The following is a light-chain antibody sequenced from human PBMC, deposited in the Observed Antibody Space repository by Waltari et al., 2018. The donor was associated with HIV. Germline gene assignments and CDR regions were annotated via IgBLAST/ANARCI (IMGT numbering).Light chain of an antibody. CDR2: KNF. CDR3: VGWDSSLSAYV. J-gene: IGLJ1*01. Sequence: QSFLTQPPSASGTPGQTVTISCSGSSSNIATDNVYWYQQLPGMTPYLLIYKNFLRPSGVPDRCAASKSGTSASLTISGLRSADEADYYCVGWDSSLSAYVFGAGTKVAVL. V-gene: IGLV1-47*01. CDR1: SSNIATDN.